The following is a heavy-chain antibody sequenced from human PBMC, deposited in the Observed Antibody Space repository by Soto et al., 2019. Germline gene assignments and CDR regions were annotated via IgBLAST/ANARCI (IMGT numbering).Heavy chain of an antibody. J-gene: IGHJ5*02. D-gene: IGHD3-22*01. CDR3: ARKVRGYYYDSSGTSNWFDP. CDR1: GYTFTSYG. V-gene: IGHV1-18*01. Sequence: GASVKVSCKASGYTFTSYGISWVRQAPGQGLEWMGWISAYNGNTNYAQKLQGRVTMTTDTSTSTAYMELRSLRSDDTAVYYCARKVRGYYYDSSGTSNWFDPWGQGTLVTVSS. CDR2: ISAYNGNT.